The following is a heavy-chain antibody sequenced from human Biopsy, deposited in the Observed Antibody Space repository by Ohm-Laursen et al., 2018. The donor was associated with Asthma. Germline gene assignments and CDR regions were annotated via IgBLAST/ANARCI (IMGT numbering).Heavy chain of an antibody. CDR2: IYSGGTS. Sequence: GSLRLSCAASGFAVSRDHMFWVRQAPGKGLEWVSVIYSGGTSHTADSVRGRFTIFRDYSKNTLYLQMHSLRAEDTAVYYCARGDSSNWSHYYFDYWGQGTLVTVSS. CDR3: ARGDSSNWSHYYFDY. D-gene: IGHD3-22*01. J-gene: IGHJ4*02. CDR1: GFAVSRDH. V-gene: IGHV3-53*01.